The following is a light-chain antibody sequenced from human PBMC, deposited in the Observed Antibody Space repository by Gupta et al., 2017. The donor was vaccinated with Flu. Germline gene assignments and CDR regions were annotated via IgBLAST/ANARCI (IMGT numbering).Light chain of an antibody. CDR1: QSIGTY. CDR3: QQTFTNRYT. J-gene: IGKJ2*01. Sequence: PSSLSASVGDRVTITCRAGQSIGTYLNWYYQRPGRAPRVLISGASNIESGVPSRFSASGSGTTFTLTISGLQNEDFATYYCQQTFTNRYTFGQGTXVEVK. CDR2: GAS. V-gene: IGKV1-39*01.